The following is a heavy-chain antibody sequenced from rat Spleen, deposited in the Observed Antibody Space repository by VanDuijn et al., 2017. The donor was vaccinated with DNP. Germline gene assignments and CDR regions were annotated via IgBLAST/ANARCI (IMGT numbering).Heavy chain of an antibody. CDR2: ISYRGNT. CDR1: GYSITSNY. J-gene: IGHJ1*01. V-gene: IGHV3-1*01. CDR3: ARGLNYGGYNYYWYFDF. D-gene: IGHD1-11*01. Sequence: EVQLQESGPALVEPSQSLSLTCSVTGYSITSNYWGWIRKFPGNRMEWMAYISYRGNTGYNPSLRSRISITRDTSKNQFFLQLNSITTEDTATYYCARGLNYGGYNYYWYFDFWGPGTMVTVSS.